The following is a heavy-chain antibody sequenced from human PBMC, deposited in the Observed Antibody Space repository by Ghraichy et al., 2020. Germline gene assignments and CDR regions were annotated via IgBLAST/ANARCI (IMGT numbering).Heavy chain of an antibody. D-gene: IGHD2-2*01. V-gene: IGHV4-61*01. CDR1: GGSVSSGNSY. J-gene: IGHJ4*02. Sequence: SETLSLTCTVSGGSVSSGNSYWSWIRQPPGKGLEWIGYIYYSGSTNYNPSLKSRVTISVDTSKNQFSLKLSSMTAADTAVYYCAREGCSSTSCYFDYWGQGALVTVSS. CDR2: IYYSGST. CDR3: AREGCSSTSCYFDY.